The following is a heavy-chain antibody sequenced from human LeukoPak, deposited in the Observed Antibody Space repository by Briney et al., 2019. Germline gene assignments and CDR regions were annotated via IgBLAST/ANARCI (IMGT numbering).Heavy chain of an antibody. CDR3: ARGADVIRYFDWLPQPDYYFDY. CDR1: GFTFSSYG. Sequence: GRSLRLSCAAPGFTFSSYGMHWVRQAPGKGLEWVAVIWYDGSNKYYADSVKGRLTISRDNSKNTLYLQMNSLRAEDTAVYYFARGADVIRYFDWLPQPDYYFDYWGQGTLVTVSS. J-gene: IGHJ4*02. D-gene: IGHD3-9*01. CDR2: IWYDGSNK. V-gene: IGHV3-33*01.